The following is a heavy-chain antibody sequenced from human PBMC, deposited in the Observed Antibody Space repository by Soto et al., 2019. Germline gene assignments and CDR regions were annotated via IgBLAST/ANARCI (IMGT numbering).Heavy chain of an antibody. CDR1: GYTFTSYY. CDR3: AGGFSEESYNWNYPFDY. D-gene: IGHD1-7*01. CDR2: INPSGGST. Sequence: ASVKVSCKASGYTFTSYYMHWVRQAPGQGLEWMGIINPSGGSTSYAQKFQGRVTMTRDTSTSTVYMELSSLRSEDTAVYYCAGGFSEESYNWNYPFDYWGRGTLVTVSS. J-gene: IGHJ4*02. V-gene: IGHV1-46*01.